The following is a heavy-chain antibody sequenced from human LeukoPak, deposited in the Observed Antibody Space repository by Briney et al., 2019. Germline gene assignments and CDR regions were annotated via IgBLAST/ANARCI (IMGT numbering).Heavy chain of an antibody. CDR3: ARGVLRGNYFDY. CDR1: GGSISSYY. D-gene: IGHD4-17*01. J-gene: IGHJ4*02. V-gene: IGHV4-59*01. CDR2: IYYSGST. Sequence: SETLSLTCTVSGGSISSYYWSWIRQPPGKGLEWIGYIYYSGSTNYNPSLKSRVTISVDTSKNQFSLKLSSVTAADTAVYYCARGVLRGNYFDYWGQGTLVTVSS.